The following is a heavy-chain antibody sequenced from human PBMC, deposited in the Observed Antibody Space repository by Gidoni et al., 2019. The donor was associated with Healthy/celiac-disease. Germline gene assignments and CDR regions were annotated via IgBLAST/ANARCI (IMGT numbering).Heavy chain of an antibody. J-gene: IGHJ5*02. Sequence: QVQLQESGPGLVKPSQPLSLTCTVSGGSISSGDYYWSWIRQPPGKGLEWIGYIYYSGSTDYNPSLKSRVTISVDTSKNQFSLKLSSVTAADTAVYYCARDLGETMVQGNWFDPWGQGTLVTVSS. CDR2: IYYSGST. CDR3: ARDLGETMVQGNWFDP. D-gene: IGHD3-10*01. CDR1: GGSISSGDYY. V-gene: IGHV4-30-4*01.